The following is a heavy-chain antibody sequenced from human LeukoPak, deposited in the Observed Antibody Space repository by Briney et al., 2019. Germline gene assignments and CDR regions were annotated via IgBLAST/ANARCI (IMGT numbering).Heavy chain of an antibody. J-gene: IGHJ4*02. D-gene: IGHD3-10*01. CDR1: GGSISSYY. CDR2: IYTSGST. Sequence: PSETLSLTCTVSGGSISSYYWSWIRQPAGKGLEWIGRIYTSGSTNYNPSLKSRVTMSVDTSKNQLSLKLSSVTAADTAVYYCARGILWFGELLYIDYWGQGTLVTVSS. CDR3: ARGILWFGELLYIDY. V-gene: IGHV4-4*07.